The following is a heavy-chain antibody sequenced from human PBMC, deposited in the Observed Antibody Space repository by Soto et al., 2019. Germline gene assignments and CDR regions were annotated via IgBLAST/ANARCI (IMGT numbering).Heavy chain of an antibody. CDR3: VIVFGCSSTSCYVGRFGY. Sequence: KGDWKSAGYAFSVDRSGWVIKTNRQGLEWMGWISAYNGNTNYAQKLQGRVTMTTDTSTSTAYMELRSLRSDDTAVYYCVIVFGCSSTSCYVGRFGYCGQGTLLSV. D-gene: IGHD2-2*01. J-gene: IGHJ4*02. CDR2: ISAYNGNT. CDR1: GYAFSVDR. V-gene: IGHV1-18*01.